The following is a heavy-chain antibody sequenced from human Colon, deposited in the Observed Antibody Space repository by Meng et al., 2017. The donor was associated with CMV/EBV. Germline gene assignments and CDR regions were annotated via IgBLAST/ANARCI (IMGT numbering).Heavy chain of an antibody. V-gene: IGHV3-9*01. CDR3: AKDKGYSYGSALDY. D-gene: IGHD5-18*01. CDR2: INWNSRTI. CDR1: GFTFDDYD. J-gene: IGHJ4*02. Sequence: LRLSCAASGFTFDDYDMHWVRQVPGKGLEWVSSINWNSRTIRYADSVKGRFTVSRDNAKNSLYLQMDSLRAEDTALYYCAKDKGYSYGSALDYWGQGTLVTVSS.